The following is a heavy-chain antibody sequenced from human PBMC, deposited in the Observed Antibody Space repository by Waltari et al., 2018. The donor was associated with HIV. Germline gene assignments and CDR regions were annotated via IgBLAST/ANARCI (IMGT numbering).Heavy chain of an antibody. CDR2: IIPIFGTA. V-gene: IGHV1-69*01. D-gene: IGHD3-10*01. CDR1: GGTFRSYV. Sequence: QVQLVQSGAEVKKPGSSVTVSWQASGGTFRSYVFRWTGQPPGQGLEWMGGIIPIFGTANYAQKFQGRVTITADESTSTAYMELSSLRSEDTAVYYCATKFTYYYGSGSYSDAFDIWGQGTMVTVSS. J-gene: IGHJ3*02. CDR3: ATKFTYYYGSGSYSDAFDI.